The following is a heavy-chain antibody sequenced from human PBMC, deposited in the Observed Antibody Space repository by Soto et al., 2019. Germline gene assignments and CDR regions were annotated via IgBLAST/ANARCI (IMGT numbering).Heavy chain of an antibody. CDR1: GGSISSGDYY. CDR2: IYYSGST. J-gene: IGHJ6*02. Sequence: SETLSLTCTVSGGSISSGDYYWSWIRQPPGKGLEWIGYIYYSGSTYYNPSLKSRVTISVDTSKNQFSLKLSSVTAADTAVYYCARAAPYYYYYGMDVWGQGTTVTVSS. CDR3: ARAAPYYYYYGMDV. V-gene: IGHV4-30-4*01.